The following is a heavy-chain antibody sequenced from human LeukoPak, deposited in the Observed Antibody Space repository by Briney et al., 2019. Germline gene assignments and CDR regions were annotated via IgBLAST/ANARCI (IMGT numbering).Heavy chain of an antibody. D-gene: IGHD3-10*01. J-gene: IGHJ4*02. CDR1: GFTFSSYA. CDR2: VSYDGTNK. Sequence: GGSLRLSCAASGFTFSSYAMHWVRQTPGKGLEWVAVVSYDGTNKYYGDSVKGRFTISRDNSKNTLYLQMNSLRAEDTAVYYCARDGNYYGSGSYLDYWGQGILVTVSS. CDR3: ARDGNYYGSGSYLDY. V-gene: IGHV3-30*04.